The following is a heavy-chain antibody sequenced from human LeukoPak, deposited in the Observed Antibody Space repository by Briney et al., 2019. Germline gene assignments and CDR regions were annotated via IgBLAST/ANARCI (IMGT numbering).Heavy chain of an antibody. J-gene: IGHJ4*02. CDR1: GFTFSSYG. Sequence: GGSLRLSCAASGFTFSSYGMHWFRQAPGKGLEWVAVISYDGSNKYYADSVKGRFTISRDNSKNTLYLQMNSLRAEDTAVYYCAKDLRVWGATAPFDYWGQGTLVTVSS. V-gene: IGHV3-30*18. CDR3: AKDLRVWGATAPFDY. CDR2: ISYDGSNK. D-gene: IGHD1-26*01.